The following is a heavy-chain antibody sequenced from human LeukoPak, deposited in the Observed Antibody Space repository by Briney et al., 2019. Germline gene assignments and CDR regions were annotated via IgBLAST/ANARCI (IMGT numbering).Heavy chain of an antibody. CDR3: ASLYCTNGVCSDFDY. Sequence: SVTVSCKASGGTFSSYTISWVRQAPGQGREWMGRIIPILGIANYAQKFQGRVTITADKSTSTAYMELSSLRSVDTAVYYCASLYCTNGVCSDFDYREQGTLVTVSS. D-gene: IGHD2-8*01. J-gene: IGHJ4*02. V-gene: IGHV1-69*02. CDR2: IIPILGIA. CDR1: GGTFSSYT.